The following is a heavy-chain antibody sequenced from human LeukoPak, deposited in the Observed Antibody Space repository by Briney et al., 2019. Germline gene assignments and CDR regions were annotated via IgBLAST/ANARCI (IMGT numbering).Heavy chain of an antibody. D-gene: IGHD1-14*01. CDR3: ARDRRSVHDY. Sequence: SETLSLTCSVSGSSIRSGDYFWAWIRQSPGKGLEWIGYIDYSGTTRYNPSLERRLTISVDTSKNQFSLKLTSVTAADTAVYYCARDRRSVHDYWGQGTLVTVSS. CDR2: IDYSGTT. J-gene: IGHJ4*02. CDR1: GSSIRSGDYF. V-gene: IGHV4-30-4*01.